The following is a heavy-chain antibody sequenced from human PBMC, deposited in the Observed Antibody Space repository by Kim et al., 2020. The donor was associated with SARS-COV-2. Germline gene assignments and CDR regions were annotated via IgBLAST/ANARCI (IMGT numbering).Heavy chain of an antibody. CDR3: ARLSRGYPVGY. V-gene: IGHV3-30-3*01. CDR2: ISYDGSKK. Sequence: GGSLRLSCAASGFTFSSYAMHWVRQAPGKGLEWVAVISYDGSKKYYADSVKGRFTISRDNSKNTLYLQMNSLRAEDTAVYYCARLSRGYPVGYWVQGAL. J-gene: IGHJ4*02. CDR1: GFTFSSYA. D-gene: IGHD3-22*01.